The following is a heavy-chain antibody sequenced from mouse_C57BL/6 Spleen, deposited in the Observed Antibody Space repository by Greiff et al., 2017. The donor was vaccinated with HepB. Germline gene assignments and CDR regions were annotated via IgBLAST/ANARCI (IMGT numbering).Heavy chain of an antibody. J-gene: IGHJ4*01. V-gene: IGHV1-80*01. D-gene: IGHD2-13*01. CDR3: ARKGRGYSDYVTYAMDY. CDR1: GYAFSSYW. Sequence: QVQLQQSGAELVKPGASVKISCKASGYAFSSYWMNWVKQRPGKGLEWIGQIYPGDGDTNYNGKFKGKATLTADKSSSTAYMQRSSLTSEDAAVYVCARKGRGYSDYVTYAMDYWGQGTSVTVSS. CDR2: IYPGDGDT.